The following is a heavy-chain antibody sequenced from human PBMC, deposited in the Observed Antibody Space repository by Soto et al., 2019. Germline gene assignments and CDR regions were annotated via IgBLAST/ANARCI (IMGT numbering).Heavy chain of an antibody. V-gene: IGHV3-7*01. CDR2: INPDGSER. D-gene: IGHD2-21*02. CDR3: ARDYCGGDCYPGIY. Sequence: GGSLRLSCAASGFTISSYWMSWVRQAPGKGLEWVANINPDGSERYYVDSVKGRFTISRDNAKGSLYLQMNSLRAEDTAVYYCARDYCGGDCYPGIYWGQGTLVTVSS. J-gene: IGHJ4*02. CDR1: GFTISSYW.